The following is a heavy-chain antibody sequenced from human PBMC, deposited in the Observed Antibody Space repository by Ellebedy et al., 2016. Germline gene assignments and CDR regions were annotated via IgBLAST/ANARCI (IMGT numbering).Heavy chain of an antibody. Sequence: SETLSLTXTVSGGSISSGSYYWSWIRQPAGKGLEWIGRIYTSGSTNYNPSLKSRVTMSVDTSKNQFSLKLSSVTAADTAVYYCARGLSYWGQGTLVTVSS. CDR2: IYTSGST. V-gene: IGHV4-61*02. CDR3: ARGLSY. CDR1: GGSISSGSYY. J-gene: IGHJ4*02.